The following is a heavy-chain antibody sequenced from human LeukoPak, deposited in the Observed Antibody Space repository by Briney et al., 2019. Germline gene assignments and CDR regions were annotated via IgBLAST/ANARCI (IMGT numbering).Heavy chain of an antibody. CDR1: GLTFSSYA. D-gene: IGHD6-6*01. V-gene: IGHV3-30-3*01. CDR2: ISYDGSNK. CDR3: TKQLVPNYFDY. Sequence: GRSLRLSCAASGLTFSSYAMHRVRQAPGKGLEWVAVISYDGSNKYYADSVKGRFTISRDNSKNTLYLQMNSLRAEDTAVYYCTKQLVPNYFDYWGQGTLVTVSS. J-gene: IGHJ4*02.